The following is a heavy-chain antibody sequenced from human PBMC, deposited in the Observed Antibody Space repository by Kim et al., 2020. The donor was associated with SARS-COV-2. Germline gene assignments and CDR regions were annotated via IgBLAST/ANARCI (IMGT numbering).Heavy chain of an antibody. CDR2: IKSKNNGGTA. V-gene: IGHV3-15*01. CDR1: GFSLNKAW. CDR3: TTDLGTNCGGDRYEDL. D-gene: IGHD2-21*02. J-gene: IGHJ5*02. Sequence: GGSLRLSCAASGFSLNKAWMSWVRQAPGKGLEWVGRIKSKNNGGTADYAAPVKGRFTISRDDSKTTLYLQMNNLKTEDTAVYYCTTDLGTNCGGDRYEDLWGQGTLVTVSS.